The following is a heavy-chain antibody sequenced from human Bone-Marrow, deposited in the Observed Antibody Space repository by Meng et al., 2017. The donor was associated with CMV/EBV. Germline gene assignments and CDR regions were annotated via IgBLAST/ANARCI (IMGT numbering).Heavy chain of an antibody. CDR3: ARDDGSTWAIPD. D-gene: IGHD2-2*01. Sequence: GESLKISCVASGFTFSDYSMNWVRQAPGKGLEWVASISSSGSYMNYAESVKGRFTVSRDSAQNSLYLQMKSLRAEDTAVYYCARDDGSTWAIPDLGQGTLVTVSS. CDR2: ISSSGSYM. J-gene: IGHJ1*01. CDR1: GFTFSDYS. V-gene: IGHV3-21*06.